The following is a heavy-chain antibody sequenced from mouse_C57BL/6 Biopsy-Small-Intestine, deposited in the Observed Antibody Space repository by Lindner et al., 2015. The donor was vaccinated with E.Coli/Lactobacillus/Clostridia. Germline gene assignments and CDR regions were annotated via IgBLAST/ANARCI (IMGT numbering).Heavy chain of an antibody. J-gene: IGHJ4*01. V-gene: IGHV1-66*01. D-gene: IGHD2-4*01. Sequence: VQLQESGPELVKPGASVKISCKASGYSFTSYYIRWVKQRPGQGLEWIGWIYPGSGNTKYNEKFKGKATLTADTSSSTAYMQLSSLTSEDSAVYFCARSGIYYDYERYAMDYWGQGTSVTVSS. CDR3: ARSGIYYDYERYAMDY. CDR2: IYPGSGNT. CDR1: GYSFTSYY.